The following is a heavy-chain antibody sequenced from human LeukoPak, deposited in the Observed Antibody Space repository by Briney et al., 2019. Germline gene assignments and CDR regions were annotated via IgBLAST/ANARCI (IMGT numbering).Heavy chain of an antibody. CDR3: AKHGKQHLAPLFDY. D-gene: IGHD6-13*01. CDR2: VSGSGGST. Sequence: GGALRLFCGASGFNFSSYAMSWVRQAPGKGLEWVSAVSGSGGSTYYADSVKGRFTISRDNSKNTVYLQMNSLRAEDTAVYYCAKHGKQHLAPLFDYWGQGTLVTVSS. J-gene: IGHJ4*02. V-gene: IGHV3-23*01. CDR1: GFNFSSYA.